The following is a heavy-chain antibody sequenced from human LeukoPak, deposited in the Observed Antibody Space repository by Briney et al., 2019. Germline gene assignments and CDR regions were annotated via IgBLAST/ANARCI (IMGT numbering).Heavy chain of an antibody. D-gene: IGHD2-21*01. V-gene: IGHV1-69*06. CDR3: ARDSSILRGIFDY. CDR1: GGTFSSHA. J-gene: IGHJ4*02. CDR2: IIPIFGTA. Sequence: ASVKVSCKASGGTFSSHAISWVRQAPGQGLEWMGRIIPIFGTANYAQKFQGRVTITADKSTSTAYMELSSLRSEDTAVYYCARDSSILRGIFDYWGQGTLVTVSS.